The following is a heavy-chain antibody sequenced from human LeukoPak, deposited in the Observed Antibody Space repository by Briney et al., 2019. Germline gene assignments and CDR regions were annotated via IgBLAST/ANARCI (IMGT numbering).Heavy chain of an antibody. Sequence: SETLSLTCTVSRGSISSSSYYWGWIRQPPGKGLEWIGSIYYSGSTYYNPSLKSRVTISVDTSKNQFSLKLSSVTAADTAVYYCARALVVGATRGAFDIWGQGTMVTVSS. D-gene: IGHD1-26*01. J-gene: IGHJ3*02. CDR2: IYYSGST. CDR3: ARALVVGATRGAFDI. CDR1: RGSISSSSYY. V-gene: IGHV4-39*07.